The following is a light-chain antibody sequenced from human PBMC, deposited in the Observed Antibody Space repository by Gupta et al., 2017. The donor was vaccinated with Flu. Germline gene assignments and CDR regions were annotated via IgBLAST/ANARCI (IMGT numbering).Light chain of an antibody. Sequence: EIVMTQSPATLSVSPGERATLSCRASQSVNNNLAWYQQKPGQAPRLLIYGASTRVTGLPARFSGSGSGTDFTLTISSLQSEDFATYYCQQDNNWPQSFGQGTKLEIK. V-gene: IGKV3-15*01. CDR3: QQDNNWPQS. CDR2: GAS. J-gene: IGKJ2*03. CDR1: QSVNNN.